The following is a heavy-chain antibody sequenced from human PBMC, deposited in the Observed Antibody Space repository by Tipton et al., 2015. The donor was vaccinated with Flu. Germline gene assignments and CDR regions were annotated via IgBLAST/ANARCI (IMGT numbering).Heavy chain of an antibody. V-gene: IGHV5-51*01. J-gene: IGHJ3*02. CDR2: IYPGDSDT. CDR1: RYSFTSYW. CDR3: ARRDYYDSSGYLADAFDI. Sequence: QLVQSGAEVKKPGESLKISCKGSRYSFTSYWIGWVRQMPGKGLEWMGIIYPGDSDTRYSPSFQGQVTISADKSISTAYLQWSSLKASDTAMYYCARRDYYDSSGYLADAFDIWGQGTMVTVSS. D-gene: IGHD3-22*01.